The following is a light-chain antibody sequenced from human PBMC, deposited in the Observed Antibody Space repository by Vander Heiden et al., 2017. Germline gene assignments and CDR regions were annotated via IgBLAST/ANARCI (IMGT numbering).Light chain of an antibody. V-gene: IGKV2D-29*01. J-gene: IGKJ1*01. CDR2: EVS. CDR1: QTLVHSDGRTY. Sequence: VMTQTPLSLSVTPGQPASISCKSSQTLVHSDGRTYFYWYLQKPGQPPQPLIYEVSKRFSGVPDRFSGSGSGTDFTLKISRVEAEDVGVYYCGHSINLPRTFGQGTKVEI. CDR3: GHSINLPRT.